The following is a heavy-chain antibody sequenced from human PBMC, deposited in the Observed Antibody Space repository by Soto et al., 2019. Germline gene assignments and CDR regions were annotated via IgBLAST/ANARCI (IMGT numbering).Heavy chain of an antibody. V-gene: IGHV4-30-4*01. J-gene: IGHJ3*01. CDR1: GGSISSGDYF. Sequence: SETLSLTCTVSGGSISSGDYFWSWIRQPPGKGLEWIANIYHSGSTHYNPSLRNRVFMSVDTSTNRFSLNLTSVTAADTAVYYCARAPDSAYSSSWYSAFDVWGQGTMVTVSS. CDR2: IYHSGST. CDR3: ARAPDSAYSSSWYSAFDV. D-gene: IGHD6-13*01.